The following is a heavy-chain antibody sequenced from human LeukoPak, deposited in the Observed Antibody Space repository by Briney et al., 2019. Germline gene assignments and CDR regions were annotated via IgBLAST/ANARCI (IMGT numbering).Heavy chain of an antibody. Sequence: SETLSLTCAVYGGSFSDYYWSWIRQPPGKGLEWIGEINHSGSTNYNPSLKSRVTISVDTSKNQFSLKLSSVTAADTAVYYCARGLKPGVDYWGQGTLVTVSS. V-gene: IGHV4-34*01. CDR2: INHSGST. J-gene: IGHJ4*02. CDR3: ARGLKPGVDY. CDR1: GGSFSDYY.